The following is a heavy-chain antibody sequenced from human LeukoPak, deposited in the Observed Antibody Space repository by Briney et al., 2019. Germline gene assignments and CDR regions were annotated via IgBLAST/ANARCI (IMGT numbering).Heavy chain of an antibody. CDR2: MYHTGHT. J-gene: IGHJ4*02. V-gene: IGHV4-59*08. CDR1: GGSISNYY. D-gene: IGHD2-15*01. Sequence: SETLSLTCNVSGGSISNYYWSWIRQPPGKGLEWIGYMYHTGHTMYNSSHKSRVTMSLDTSNNHFSLRLSSVTAADTAVYYCARHPFATPFDYWGPGTVVTVSS. CDR3: ARHPFATPFDY.